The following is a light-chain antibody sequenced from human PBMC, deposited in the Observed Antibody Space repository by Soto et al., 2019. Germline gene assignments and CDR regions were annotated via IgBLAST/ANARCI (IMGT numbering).Light chain of an antibody. CDR2: DAY. CDR3: QQYESYSPLT. CDR1: QSIRSW. V-gene: IGKV1-5*01. Sequence: DIQMPQSHSSLSASVGDSVTITCRASQSIRSWLAWYQQKPGKAPKLLIYDAYSLESGVPSRFSGRRSGTEFTLTIAGLQPEDLATYYCQQYESYSPLTVGGGTKVDIK. J-gene: IGKJ4*01.